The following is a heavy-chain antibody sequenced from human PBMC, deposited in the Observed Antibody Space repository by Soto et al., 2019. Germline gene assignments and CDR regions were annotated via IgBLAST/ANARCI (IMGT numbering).Heavy chain of an antibody. CDR2: ISYDGSNK. Sequence: GGSLRLSCAASGFTFSSYGMHWVRQAPGKGLEWVAVISYDGSNKYYADSVKGRFTISRDNSKNTLYLQMNSLRAEDTAVYYCAKVEYYYDSSGYYLDYWGQGTLVTVSS. J-gene: IGHJ4*02. CDR1: GFTFSSYG. V-gene: IGHV3-30*18. D-gene: IGHD3-22*01. CDR3: AKVEYYYDSSGYYLDY.